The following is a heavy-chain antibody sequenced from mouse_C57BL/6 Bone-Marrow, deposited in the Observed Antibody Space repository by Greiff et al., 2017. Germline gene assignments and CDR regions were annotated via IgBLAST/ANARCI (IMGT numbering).Heavy chain of an antibody. D-gene: IGHD2-3*01. Sequence: QVQLQQSGPELVKPGASVKISCKASGYAFSSSWMNWVKQRPGKGREWIGRIYPGDGDTNYNGTFKGKATLTADKSSSTAYMQLSSLTSEDSAVYFCARGGWLVRHWGQGTTLTVSS. CDR1: GYAFSSSW. V-gene: IGHV1-82*01. CDR3: ARGGWLVRH. J-gene: IGHJ2*01. CDR2: IYPGDGDT.